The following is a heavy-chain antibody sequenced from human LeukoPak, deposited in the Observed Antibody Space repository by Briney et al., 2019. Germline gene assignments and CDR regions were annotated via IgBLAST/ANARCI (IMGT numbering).Heavy chain of an antibody. Sequence: GASVKVSCKASGYTLTELSMHWVRQAPGKGLEWMGGFDPEDGETIYAQKFQGRVTMTEDTSTDTAYMELSSLRSEDTAVYYCATVMLNCSSTSCYQYYFDYWGQGTLVTVSS. V-gene: IGHV1-24*01. D-gene: IGHD2-2*01. CDR1: GYTLTELS. CDR2: FDPEDGET. J-gene: IGHJ4*02. CDR3: ATVMLNCSSTSCYQYYFDY.